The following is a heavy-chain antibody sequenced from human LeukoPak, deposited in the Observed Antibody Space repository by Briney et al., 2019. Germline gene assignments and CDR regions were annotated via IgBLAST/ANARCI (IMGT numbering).Heavy chain of an antibody. J-gene: IGHJ4*02. CDR1: GGSISSGSYY. V-gene: IGHV4-61*02. CDR3: ARDRRPGPYYFDY. CDR2: IYTSGST. Sequence: ASETLSLTCTVSGGSISSGSYYWSWIRQPAGKGLEWIGRIYTSGSTNYNPSLKSRVTISVDTSKNQFSLKLSSVTAADTAVYYCARDRRPGPYYFDYWGQGTLVTVSS.